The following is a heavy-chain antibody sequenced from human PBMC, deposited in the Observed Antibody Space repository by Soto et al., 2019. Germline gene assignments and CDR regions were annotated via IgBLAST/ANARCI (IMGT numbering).Heavy chain of an antibody. V-gene: IGHV4-39*01. CDR1: GGSISSSSYY. Sequence: PSETLSLTCTVSGGSISSSSYYWGWIRQPPGKGLEWIGSIYYSGSTYYNPSLKSRVTISVDTSKNQFSLKLSSVTAADTAVYYCARHRHLSGYDFPPETDYWGQGTLVTVSS. D-gene: IGHD5-12*01. J-gene: IGHJ4*02. CDR2: IYYSGST. CDR3: ARHRHLSGYDFPPETDY.